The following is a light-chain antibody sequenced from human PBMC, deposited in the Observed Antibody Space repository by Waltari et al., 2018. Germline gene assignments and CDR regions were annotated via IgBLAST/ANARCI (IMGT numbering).Light chain of an antibody. V-gene: IGLV1-44*01. CDR3: AAWDDRMNGHWV. CDR1: SSNIGDNV. Sequence: QSVLTQSPSASGTPGQRVTISCSGSSSNIGDNVVNWYQQLPGKAPKLLIYRNYQRPAVVPDRFSASKSGTSASLAISGLQSEDEADYYCAAWDDRMNGHWVFGGGTKVTVL. CDR2: RNY. J-gene: IGLJ3*02.